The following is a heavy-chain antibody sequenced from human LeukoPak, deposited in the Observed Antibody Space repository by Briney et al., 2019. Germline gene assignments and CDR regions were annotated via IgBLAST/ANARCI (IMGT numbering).Heavy chain of an antibody. CDR1: GGTFSSYA. D-gene: IGHD3-22*01. Sequence: ASVKVSCKASGGTFSSYAISWVRQAPGQGLEWMGRIIPILGIANYAQKFQGRVTITADKSTSTAYMELSSLRSEDTAVYYCARLSPFSYYDSSGYDYWGQGTLVTVSS. J-gene: IGHJ4*02. CDR3: ARLSPFSYYDSSGYDY. V-gene: IGHV1-69*04. CDR2: IIPILGIA.